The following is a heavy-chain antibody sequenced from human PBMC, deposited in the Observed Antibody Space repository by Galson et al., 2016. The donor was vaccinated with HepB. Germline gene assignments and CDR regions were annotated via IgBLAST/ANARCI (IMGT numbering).Heavy chain of an antibody. V-gene: IGHV3-23*01. CDR2: ISGSGGET. CDR1: GFTFSSYA. J-gene: IGHJ2*01. CDR3: ASGTTVTTPNSFWYFDL. Sequence: SLRLSCAASGFTFSSYAMTWVRQAPGKGLDWVSTISGSGGETHYADSVKGRFTFSRDNSKNTMYVQMTSLRAEDTAVYYCASGTTVTTPNSFWYFDLWGRGTLVTVAS. D-gene: IGHD4-23*01.